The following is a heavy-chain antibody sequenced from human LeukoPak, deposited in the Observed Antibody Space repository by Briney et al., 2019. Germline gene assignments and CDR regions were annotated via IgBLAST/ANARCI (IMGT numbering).Heavy chain of an antibody. CDR1: GFTFTNYG. J-gene: IGHJ5*02. CDR2: IWYDGSNK. V-gene: IGHV3-33*01. CDR3: ARDAQPYSTTPQGSWFDP. Sequence: GRSLRLSCAASGFTFTNYGMHWVRQAPGKGLEWVAVIWYDGSNKYYADSVKGRFTISRDNSRNTLYLQMNSPRAEDTAVYYCARDAQPYSTTPQGSWFDPWGQGTLVTVSS. D-gene: IGHD2-2*01.